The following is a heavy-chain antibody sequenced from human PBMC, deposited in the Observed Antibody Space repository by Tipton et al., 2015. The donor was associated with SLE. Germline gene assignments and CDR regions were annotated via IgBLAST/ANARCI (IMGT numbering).Heavy chain of an antibody. Sequence: SLRLSCAASGFTFSSYWMSWVRQAPGKGLEWVAVIWYDGSNKYYADSVKGRFTISRDNAKNSLYLQMNSLRAEDTAVYYCARGGYYDSSGYSLGYWGQGTLVTVSS. D-gene: IGHD3-22*01. CDR2: IWYDGSNK. V-gene: IGHV3-33*08. CDR1: GFTFSSYW. CDR3: ARGGYYDSSGYSLGY. J-gene: IGHJ4*02.